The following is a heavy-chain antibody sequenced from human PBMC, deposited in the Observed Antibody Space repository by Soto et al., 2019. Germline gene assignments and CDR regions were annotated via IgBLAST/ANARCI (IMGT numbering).Heavy chain of an antibody. J-gene: IGHJ3*02. D-gene: IGHD1-26*01. CDR2: IWYDGSNK. CDR1: GFSFSTYG. V-gene: IGHV3-33*01. Sequence: QVQLVESGGGVVQPGRSLRLSCAASGFSFSTYGMHWVRQAPGNGLEWVAVIWYDGSNKKYADSVKGRFTISRDNSENTLNLQMNGLRAEDTAVYYCARGVSGSFDALDIWGQGTMVIVSS. CDR3: ARGVSGSFDALDI.